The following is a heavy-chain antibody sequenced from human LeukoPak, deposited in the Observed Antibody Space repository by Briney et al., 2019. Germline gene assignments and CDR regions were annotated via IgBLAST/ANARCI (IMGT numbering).Heavy chain of an antibody. Sequence: SETLSLTCTVSGGSISSSYWTWIRQPAGKGLEWIGRIHTSGTTNYNPSLKSRVTMSLDTSKNQFSLKLSSMTAADTAVYYCARDGPGRYFDYWGQGTLVTVSS. J-gene: IGHJ4*02. CDR2: IHTSGTT. D-gene: IGHD3-9*01. V-gene: IGHV4-4*07. CDR3: ARDGPGRYFDY. CDR1: GGSISSSY.